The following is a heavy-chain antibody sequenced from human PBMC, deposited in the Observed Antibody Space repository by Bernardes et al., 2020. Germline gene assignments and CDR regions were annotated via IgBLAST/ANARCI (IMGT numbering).Heavy chain of an antibody. CDR3: ARGRVAAGKQGPGAFDY. D-gene: IGHD6-13*01. V-gene: IGHV3-7*01. CDR1: GFTFSSYW. J-gene: IGHJ4*02. CDR2: IKQDGSEK. Sequence: GGSLRLSCAASGFTFSSYWMSWVRQAPGKGLEWVANIKQDGSEKYYVDSVKGRFTISRDNAKNSLYLQMNSLRAEDTAVYYCARGRVAAGKQGPGAFDYWGQGTLVTVSS.